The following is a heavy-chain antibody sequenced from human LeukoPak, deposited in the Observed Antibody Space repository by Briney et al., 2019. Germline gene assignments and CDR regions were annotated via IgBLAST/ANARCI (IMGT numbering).Heavy chain of an antibody. CDR1: GFTVSNNY. CDR3: TRDKGNRDY. Sequence: GRSLRLSCAASGFTVSNNYMSWVRQAPGKGLEWVSVIYGSGTTYYADSVKGRFTISRDNSKNKLYLQMNSLRAEDTAVYYCTRDKGNRDYWGQGTLVTVSS. J-gene: IGHJ4*02. D-gene: IGHD1-14*01. V-gene: IGHV3-53*01. CDR2: IYGSGTT.